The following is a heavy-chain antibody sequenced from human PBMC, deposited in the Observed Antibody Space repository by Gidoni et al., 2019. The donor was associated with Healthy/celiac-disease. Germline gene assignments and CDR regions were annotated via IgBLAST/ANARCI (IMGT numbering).Heavy chain of an antibody. J-gene: IGHJ6*02. CDR2: IRSKANSYAT. CDR1: GFTFSGSA. Sequence: EVQLVESGGGLVQPGGSLKLSCAASGFTFSGSAMHWVRQASGKGLEWVGRIRSKANSYATAYAASVKGRFTISRDDSKNTAYLQMNSLKTEDTAVYYCTRHGSVGATYYYYYGMDVWGQGTTVTVSS. V-gene: IGHV3-73*01. CDR3: TRHGSVGATYYYYYGMDV. D-gene: IGHD1-26*01.